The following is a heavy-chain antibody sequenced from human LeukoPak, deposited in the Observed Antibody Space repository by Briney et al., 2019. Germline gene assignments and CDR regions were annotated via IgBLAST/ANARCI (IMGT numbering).Heavy chain of an antibody. CDR1: GGSISSGNYY. CDR3: ARSQPYCSSTSCYPPPIYYYYYAMDV. V-gene: IGHV4-61*02. J-gene: IGHJ6*02. CDR2: IYTSGST. Sequence: SQTLSLTCTVSGGSISSGNYYWSWIRQPAGKGLEWIGRIYTSGSTNYNPSLKSRVTISVDTSKNQFSLKLSSVTAADTAVYYCARSQPYCSSTSCYPPPIYYYYYAMDVWGQGTTVTVS. D-gene: IGHD2-2*01.